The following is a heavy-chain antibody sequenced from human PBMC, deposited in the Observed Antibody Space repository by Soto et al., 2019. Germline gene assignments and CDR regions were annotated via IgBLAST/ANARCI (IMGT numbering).Heavy chain of an antibody. J-gene: IGHJ6*02. D-gene: IGHD3-22*01. CDR2: INPSGGST. CDR3: AADRDYYDSSGPPRGYYGMDV. CDR1: GFTFTSYY. V-gene: IGHV1-46*01. Sequence: ASVKVSCKASGFTFTSYYMHWVRQAPGQGLEWMGIINPSGGSTTYAQKFQGRVTMTRDTSTSTVYMELSSLRSEDTAVYYCAADRDYYDSSGPPRGYYGMDVWGQGTTVTVSS.